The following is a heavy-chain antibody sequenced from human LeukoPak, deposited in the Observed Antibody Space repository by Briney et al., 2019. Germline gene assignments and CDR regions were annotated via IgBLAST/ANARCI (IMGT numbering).Heavy chain of an antibody. J-gene: IGHJ4*02. CDR1: GGSISSSSYY. CDR3: ARVVRITIFGVVTYREDTAFDY. V-gene: IGHV4-39*07. CDR2: IYYSGST. D-gene: IGHD3-3*01. Sequence: SKTLSLTCTVSGGSISSSSYYWGWIRQPPGKGLEWIGSIYYSGSTYYNPSLKSRVTISVDTSKNQFSLQLNSVTPEDTAVYYCARVVRITIFGVVTYREDTAFDYWGQGTLVTVSS.